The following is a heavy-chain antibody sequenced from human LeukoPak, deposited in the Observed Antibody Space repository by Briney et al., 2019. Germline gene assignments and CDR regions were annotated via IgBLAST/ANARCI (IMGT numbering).Heavy chain of an antibody. V-gene: IGHV1-18*01. Sequence: ASVKVSCKSSGGTFINTDISWNNSASSRARQAPGQGLEWMGWISAYNGNTNYAQKLQGRVTMTTDTSTSTAYMELRSLRSDDTAVYYCARAGSSGYYYYYYMDVWGKGTTVTVSS. D-gene: IGHD6-6*01. CDR2: ISAYNGNT. CDR1: GGTFINTD. CDR3: ARAGSSGYYYYYYMDV. J-gene: IGHJ6*03.